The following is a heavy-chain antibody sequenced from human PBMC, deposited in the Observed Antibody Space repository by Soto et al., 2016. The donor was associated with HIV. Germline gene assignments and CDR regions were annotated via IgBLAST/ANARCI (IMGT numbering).Heavy chain of an antibody. CDR3: ARVSSGWENYYYYYYMDV. Sequence: QVQLVQSGAEVKKPGSSVKVSCKASGGTLSSYAISWVRQAPGQGLEWMGGIIPIFGTANYAQKFQGRVTITADESTSTAYMELSSLRSEDTAVYYCARVSSGWENYYYYYYMDVWGKGTTVTVSS. D-gene: IGHD6-19*01. J-gene: IGHJ6*03. CDR1: GGTLSSYA. V-gene: IGHV1-69*12. CDR2: IIPIFGTA.